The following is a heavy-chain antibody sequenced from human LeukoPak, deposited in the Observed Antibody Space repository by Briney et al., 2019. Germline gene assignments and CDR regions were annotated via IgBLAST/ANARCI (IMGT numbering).Heavy chain of an antibody. Sequence: ASVKVSCKASDYTFTSYGISWVRQAPGQGLEWMGWISAYNGNTNYAQKLQGRVTMTTDTSTSTAYMELRSLRSDDTAVYYCARTADKYSSGWYYFDYWGQGTLVTVSS. J-gene: IGHJ4*02. V-gene: IGHV1-18*01. D-gene: IGHD6-19*01. CDR3: ARTADKYSSGWYYFDY. CDR1: DYTFTSYG. CDR2: ISAYNGNT.